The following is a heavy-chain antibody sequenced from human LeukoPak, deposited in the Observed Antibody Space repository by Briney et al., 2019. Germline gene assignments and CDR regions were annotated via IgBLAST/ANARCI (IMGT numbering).Heavy chain of an antibody. D-gene: IGHD3-3*01. Sequence: PGGSLRLSCAASGFTFRSYEMNWVRQAPGKGLEWVSYISSSGSTIYYADSVKGRFTISRDNAKNSLYLQMNSLRAEDTAVYYCARMEDAFDIWGQGTMVTVSS. CDR2: ISSSGSTI. J-gene: IGHJ3*02. CDR3: ARMEDAFDI. CDR1: GFTFRSYE. V-gene: IGHV3-48*03.